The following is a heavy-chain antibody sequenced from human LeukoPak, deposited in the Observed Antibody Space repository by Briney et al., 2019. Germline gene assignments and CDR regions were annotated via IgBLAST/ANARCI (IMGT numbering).Heavy chain of an antibody. V-gene: IGHV3-48*03. Sequence: GGSLRLSCAPSGFTFSTYAMSWVRQAPGRGLEWVSYISSSGLTMYYADSVKGRFIISRDNAKNSLYLQMISLRAEDTAVYYCARRTTGDDYWGQGTVVSVFS. CDR1: GFTFSTYA. J-gene: IGHJ4*02. D-gene: IGHD4-17*01. CDR2: ISSSGLTM. CDR3: ARRTTGDDY.